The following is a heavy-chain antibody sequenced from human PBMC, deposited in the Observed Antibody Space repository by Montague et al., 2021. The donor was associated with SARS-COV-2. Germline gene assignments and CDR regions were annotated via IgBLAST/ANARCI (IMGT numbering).Heavy chain of an antibody. V-gene: IGHV4-59*01. Sequence: SETLSLTCTVSGGSISSYYWSWIRQPPGKGLGWIGYIYYSGSTNYNPSLKSRVTISVDTSKNQFSLKLSSVTAADTAVYYCARGPQGYRITMIVVDYWYFDLWGRGTLVTVSS. D-gene: IGHD3-22*01. CDR3: ARGPQGYRITMIVVDYWYFDL. CDR1: GGSISSYY. J-gene: IGHJ2*01. CDR2: IYYSGST.